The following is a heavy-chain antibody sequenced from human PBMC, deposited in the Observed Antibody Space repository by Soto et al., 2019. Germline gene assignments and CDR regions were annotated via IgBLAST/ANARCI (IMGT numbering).Heavy chain of an antibody. J-gene: IGHJ4*01. V-gene: IGHV1-18*04. Sequence: QVQLVQSGGEVKKPGASVNISCKATGYTFISYSITWVRQAPGQGLEWMGRISTYNGNTKYAQSRQGRVTLTRDTSTNPAFMEMRGVRSDDTAISYCAREGAHSTGWYDYFDQWGHGTLVAVSS. CDR1: GYTFISYS. CDR3: AREGAHSTGWYDYFDQ. CDR2: ISTYNGNT. D-gene: IGHD6-13*01.